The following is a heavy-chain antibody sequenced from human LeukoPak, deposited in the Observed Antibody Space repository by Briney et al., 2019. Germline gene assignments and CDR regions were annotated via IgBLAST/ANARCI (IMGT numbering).Heavy chain of an antibody. CDR3: ARGGDIAARPFDY. Sequence: ASVKVSCKASGFTFTGYYMHWVRQAPGQGLEWMGWINPNSGGTNYAQKFQGRVTMTRDTSISTVYMELSSLRSDDTAVYYCARGGDIAARPFDYWGQGTLVTVSS. J-gene: IGHJ4*02. CDR1: GFTFTGYY. CDR2: INPNSGGT. V-gene: IGHV1-2*02. D-gene: IGHD6-6*01.